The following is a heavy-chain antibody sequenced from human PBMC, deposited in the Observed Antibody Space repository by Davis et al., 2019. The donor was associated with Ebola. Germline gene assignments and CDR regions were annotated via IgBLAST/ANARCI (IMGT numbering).Heavy chain of an antibody. CDR1: GFTFTENY. J-gene: IGHJ4*02. CDR3: ARPKMITDLQS. Sequence: ASVKVSCKTSGFTFTENYLHWVRQAPGQRLDWLGWINLKSGATNYAPKFQGWVTMTRDTSITTAYMELTSLKSEDTGMYYCARPKMITDLQSWGQGTLVTVSS. CDR2: INLKSGAT. V-gene: IGHV1-2*04. D-gene: IGHD4-11*01.